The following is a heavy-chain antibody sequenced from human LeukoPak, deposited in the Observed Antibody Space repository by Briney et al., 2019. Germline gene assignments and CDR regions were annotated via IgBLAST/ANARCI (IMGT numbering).Heavy chain of an antibody. V-gene: IGHV1-18*01. CDR3: ARVWNYDSSGTPIDY. CDR2: ISAYNGNT. Sequence: GASVKVSCKASGYTFTSYGISWVRQAPGQGLEWMGWISAYNGNTNYAQKLQGRVTMTTDTSTSTAYMELRSLRSDDTAVYYCARVWNYDSSGTPIDYWGQGTLVTVSS. D-gene: IGHD3-22*01. CDR1: GYTFTSYG. J-gene: IGHJ4*02.